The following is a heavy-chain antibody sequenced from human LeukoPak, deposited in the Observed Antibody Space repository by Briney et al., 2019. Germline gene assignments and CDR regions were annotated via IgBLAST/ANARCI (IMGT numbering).Heavy chain of an antibody. Sequence: GGSLRLSCAASGFTFSSYWMSWVRQAPGKGLEWVANIKQDGSEKYYVYSVKGRFTISRDNAQDSLFLHMNSLRAEDTAVYYCAREIFHGSGSPRMDVWGQGTTVTVSS. D-gene: IGHD3-10*01. CDR1: GFTFSSYW. CDR2: IKQDGSEK. J-gene: IGHJ6*02. CDR3: AREIFHGSGSPRMDV. V-gene: IGHV3-7*01.